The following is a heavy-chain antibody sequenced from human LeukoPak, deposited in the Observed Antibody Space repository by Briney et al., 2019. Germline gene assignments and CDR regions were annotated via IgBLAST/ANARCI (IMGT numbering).Heavy chain of an antibody. Sequence: GGSLRPSCAASGFTFSSHWMTWVRQAPGNGLEWVANINQDGSERYYVDSVKGRFTISRDNAKNSLYLQMNSLRAEDTAVYYCARDSEYSSSFAFDIWGQGTMVTVSS. J-gene: IGHJ3*02. V-gene: IGHV3-7*01. D-gene: IGHD6-13*01. CDR2: INQDGSER. CDR1: GFTFSSHW. CDR3: ARDSEYSSSFAFDI.